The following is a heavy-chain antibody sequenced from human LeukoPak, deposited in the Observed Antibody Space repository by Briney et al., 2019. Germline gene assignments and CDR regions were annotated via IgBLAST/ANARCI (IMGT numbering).Heavy chain of an antibody. J-gene: IGHJ5*02. V-gene: IGHV4-38-2*02. D-gene: IGHD6-13*01. Sequence: PSETLSLTCTVSGYSISSGYYWGWIRQPPGKGLEWIGEINHSGSTNYNPSLKSRVTISVDTSKNQFSLKLSSVTAADTAVYYCARGPYSSSWYRRWFDPWGQGTLVTVSS. CDR3: ARGPYSSSWYRRWFDP. CDR2: INHSGST. CDR1: GYSISSGYY.